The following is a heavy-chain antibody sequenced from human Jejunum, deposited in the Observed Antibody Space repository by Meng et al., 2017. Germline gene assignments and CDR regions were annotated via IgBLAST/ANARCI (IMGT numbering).Heavy chain of an antibody. Sequence: VSLVESGGGPVKPGGVLRFSCAGSGFSFSSYSMHRVRQAPGKGLEWVSSINSTSSYADSVKGRFTISRDNAENSLYLQMNSLGAEDTAVYYCARGRVVVVGTPSDYWGQGTLVTVSS. CDR1: GFSFSSYS. CDR3: ARGRVVVVGTPSDY. V-gene: IGHV3-21*01. J-gene: IGHJ4*02. CDR2: INSTSS. D-gene: IGHD2-15*01.